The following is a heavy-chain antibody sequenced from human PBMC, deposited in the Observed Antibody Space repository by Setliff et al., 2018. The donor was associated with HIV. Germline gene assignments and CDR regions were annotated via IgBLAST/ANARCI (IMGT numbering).Heavy chain of an antibody. CDR1: GDSISSGSYY. D-gene: IGHD6-13*01. J-gene: IGHJ5*02. CDR2: IYTSGTT. V-gene: IGHV4-61*02. CDR3: ARSSSSWSGWFDP. Sequence: SETLSLTCTVSGDSISSGSYYWSWIRQPAGRGLEWIGRIYTSGTTNYNPSLKSRVTISVDTSKNQFSLKLSSVTAADTAVYYCARSSSSWSGWFDPWGQGTLVTVSS.